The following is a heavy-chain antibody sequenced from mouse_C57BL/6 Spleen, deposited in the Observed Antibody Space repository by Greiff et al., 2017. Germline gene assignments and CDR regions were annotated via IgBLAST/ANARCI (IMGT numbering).Heavy chain of an antibody. CDR1: GYAFTNYL. D-gene: IGHD1-1*01. Sequence: VKLVESGAELVRPGTSVKVSCKASGYAFTNYLIEWVKQRPGQGLEWIGVINPGSGGTNYNEKFKGKATLTADKSSSTAYMQLSSLTSEDSAVSSCPREESEYYSGSTERQAMDYWGQGTSVTVSS. V-gene: IGHV1-54*01. J-gene: IGHJ4*01. CDR2: INPGSGGT. CDR3: PREESEYYSGSTERQAMDY.